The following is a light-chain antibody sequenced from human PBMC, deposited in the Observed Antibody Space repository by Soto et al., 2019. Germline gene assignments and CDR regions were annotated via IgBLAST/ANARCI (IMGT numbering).Light chain of an antibody. V-gene: IGLV2-14*03. CDR3: SSFTVMNTQV. CDR1: SSDVGAYHY. J-gene: IGLJ2*01. Sequence: QSALTQPASVSEFPGQSVTISCIGTSSDVGAYHYVSWYQPHPGKAPQLIIFDVIHRPSGISNRLSGSKSGNTASLTVSGLQADDEADYYCSSFTVMNTQVFGGGTKLTVL. CDR2: DVI.